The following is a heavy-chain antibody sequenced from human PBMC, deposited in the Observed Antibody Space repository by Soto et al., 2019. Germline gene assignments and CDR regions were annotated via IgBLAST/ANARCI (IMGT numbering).Heavy chain of an antibody. CDR2: ISFSGAT. D-gene: IGHD3-9*01. Sequence: SETLSLTCTVSGVSITSYFWSWIRQTPGEGLDWVGSISFSGATYSNPSLKGRAALSVDTSENPLSLTLNSVTSEDTAVYFCERDRRDGYNRYFELWGQGNPVTVSS. CDR1: GVSITSYF. V-gene: IGHV4-59*01. J-gene: IGHJ4*02. CDR3: ERDRRDGYNRYFEL.